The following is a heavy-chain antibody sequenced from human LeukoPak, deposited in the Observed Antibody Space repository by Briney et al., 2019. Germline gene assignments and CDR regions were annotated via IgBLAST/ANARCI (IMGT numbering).Heavy chain of an antibody. V-gene: IGHV1-46*01. CDR2: INPSGGST. CDR1: GYTFTSYY. CDR3: ARGWDYGSGRNWFDL. Sequence: ASVKVSCKASGYTFTSYYMDWVRQAPGQGLEWIGIINPSGGSTSYAQNIQGRVTMTRDMSTSTVYMELSSLRSEDTAVYYCARGWDYGSGRNWFDLLGQGTLVTVSS. J-gene: IGHJ5*02. D-gene: IGHD3-10*01.